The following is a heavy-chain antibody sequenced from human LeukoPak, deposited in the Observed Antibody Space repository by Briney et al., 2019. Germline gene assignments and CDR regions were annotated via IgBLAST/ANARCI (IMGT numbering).Heavy chain of an antibody. CDR2: IRYDGSYK. J-gene: IGHJ4*02. Sequence: PGGSLRLSCAASGFTFSSYGMHWVRQAPGKGLEWVAFIRYDGSYKYYADSVKGRFTISRDNSKNTLYLQMNSLRAEDTAVYYCAKDVSLAAGPDYWGQGTLVTVSS. CDR1: GFTFSSYG. D-gene: IGHD6-6*01. CDR3: AKDVSLAAGPDY. V-gene: IGHV3-30*02.